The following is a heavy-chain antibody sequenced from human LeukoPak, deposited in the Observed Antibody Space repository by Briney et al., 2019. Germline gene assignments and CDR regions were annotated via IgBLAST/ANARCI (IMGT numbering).Heavy chain of an antibody. V-gene: IGHV4-34*01. D-gene: IGHD1-14*01. CDR1: GGSFSDYY. J-gene: IGHJ4*02. CDR2: INHSGST. CDR3: ARHNPRASGLAPFDY. Sequence: SSETLSLTCAVYGGSFSDYYWSRIRQPPGKGLEWIGEINHSGSTNYNPSLKSRVTISVDTSKNQFSLKLSSVTAADTAVYYCARHNPRASGLAPFDYWGQGTLVTVSS.